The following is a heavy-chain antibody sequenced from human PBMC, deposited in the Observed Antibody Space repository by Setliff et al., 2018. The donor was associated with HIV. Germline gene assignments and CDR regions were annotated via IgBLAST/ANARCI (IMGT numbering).Heavy chain of an antibody. CDR2: INYSGST. CDR1: GGSISSYY. V-gene: IGHV4-59*12. J-gene: IGHJ5*02. D-gene: IGHD3-10*01. CDR3: AKVPRVTLIRGVIEGAWFDP. Sequence: PSETLSLTCTVSGGSISSYYWSWIRQPPGKGLEWIGYINYSGSTNYNPSLKSRVTISVDTSKSQFSLRLRSVTAADTALYYCAKVPRVTLIRGVIEGAWFDPWGQGTLVTVSS.